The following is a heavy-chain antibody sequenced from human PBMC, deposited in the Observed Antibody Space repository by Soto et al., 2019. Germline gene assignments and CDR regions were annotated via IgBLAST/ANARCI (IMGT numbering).Heavy chain of an antibody. V-gene: IGHV3-30-3*01. CDR1: GFTFSSYA. D-gene: IGHD3-3*01. CDR2: ISYDGSNK. Sequence: SLRLSCAASGFTFSSYAMHWVRQAPGKGLEWVAVISYDGSNKYYADSVKGRFTISRDNSKNTLYLQMNSLRAEDTAVYYCARAPGSGSYLLNGYFDDWGKGTPVTV. J-gene: IGHJ4*02. CDR3: ARAPGSGSYLLNGYFDD.